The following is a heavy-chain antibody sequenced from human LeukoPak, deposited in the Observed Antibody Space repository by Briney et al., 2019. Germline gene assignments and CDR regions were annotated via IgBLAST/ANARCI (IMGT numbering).Heavy chain of an antibody. V-gene: IGHV3-7*03. J-gene: IGHJ4*02. Sequence: GGSLRLSCAASGFPFSSYWMAWVRQAPGKGLEWVASIKQDGSEKYYVDSVKGRFTISKDNSKNSLYLQMSSLRAEDTTMYYCAREDRSCYYYWGQGTLVTVSS. CDR3: AREDRSCYYY. CDR2: IKQDGSEK. D-gene: IGHD2-15*01. CDR1: GFPFSSYW.